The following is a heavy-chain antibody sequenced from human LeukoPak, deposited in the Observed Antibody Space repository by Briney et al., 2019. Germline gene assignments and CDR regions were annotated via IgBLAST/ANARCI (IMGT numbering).Heavy chain of an antibody. D-gene: IGHD3-3*01. J-gene: IGHJ3*02. Sequence: PGGSLRLSCTASGFTFGDYAMSWVRQAPGKGLEWISYISRSGNSLYYANSVEGRFTISRDNAKNSLDLQMNSLRVEDTAVYYCARDPLGYGVELVDVVFDIWGQGTMVTVSS. CDR3: ARDPLGYGVELVDVVFDI. V-gene: IGHV3-11*04. CDR2: ISRSGNSL. CDR1: GFTFGDYA.